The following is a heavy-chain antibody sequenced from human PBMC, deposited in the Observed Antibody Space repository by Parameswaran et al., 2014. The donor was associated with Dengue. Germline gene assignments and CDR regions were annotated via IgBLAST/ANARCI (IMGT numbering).Heavy chain of an antibody. Sequence: VRQMPGKGLEWVSAISGSGGSTYYADSVKGRFTISRDNSKNTLYLQMNSLRAEDTAVYYCASRHYYDSSGYYSPDAFDIWGQGTMVTVSS. CDR3: ASRHYYDSSGYYSPDAFDI. D-gene: IGHD3-22*01. V-gene: IGHV3-23*01. CDR2: ISGSGGST. J-gene: IGHJ3*02.